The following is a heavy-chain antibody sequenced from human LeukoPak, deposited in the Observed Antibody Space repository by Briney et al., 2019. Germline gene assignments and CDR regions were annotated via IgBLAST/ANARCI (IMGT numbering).Heavy chain of an antibody. V-gene: IGHV1-46*01. Sequence: GASVTVSFKASGYTFTIYYMHWVRQAPGQGLEWMGVSNPSGVGTNYAQKFQGRVTITRDTSTTTVYMELSSLSSEDTAVYYCAREESGGYFDYWGQGTLVTVSS. J-gene: IGHJ4*02. D-gene: IGHD2-8*02. CDR1: GYTFTIYY. CDR2: SNPSGVGT. CDR3: AREESGGYFDY.